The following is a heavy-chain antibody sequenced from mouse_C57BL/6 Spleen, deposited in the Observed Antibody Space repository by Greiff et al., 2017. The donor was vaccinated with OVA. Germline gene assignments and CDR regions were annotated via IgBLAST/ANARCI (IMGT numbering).Heavy chain of an antibody. CDR3: ARSSYGYWYFDV. V-gene: IGHV3-6*01. Sequence: EVQLVESGPGLVKPSQSLSLTCSVTGYSITSGYYWNWIRQFPGNKLEWMGYISYDGSNNYNPSLKNRISITRDTSKNQFFLKLNSVTTEDTATYYCARSSYGYWYFDVWGTGTTVTVSS. D-gene: IGHD2-10*01. CDR2: ISYDGSN. J-gene: IGHJ1*03. CDR1: GYSITSGYY.